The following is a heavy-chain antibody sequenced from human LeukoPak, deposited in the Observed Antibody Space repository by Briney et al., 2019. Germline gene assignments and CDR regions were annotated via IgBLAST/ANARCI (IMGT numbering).Heavy chain of an antibody. D-gene: IGHD2-2*01. CDR1: GYIFTSYV. CDR3: ARTRYCSSTSCYCYYGMDV. V-gene: IGHV1-18*01. CDR2: ISAYNGNT. J-gene: IGHJ6*02. Sequence: ASLKVSCKPAGYIFTSYVISCVRQAAGQGVEWMGWISAYNGNTNYAQNIQGRVTMTTDTSTSTAYMELRSLRSEDTAVYYCARTRYCSSTSCYCYYGMDVWGQGTTVTVSS.